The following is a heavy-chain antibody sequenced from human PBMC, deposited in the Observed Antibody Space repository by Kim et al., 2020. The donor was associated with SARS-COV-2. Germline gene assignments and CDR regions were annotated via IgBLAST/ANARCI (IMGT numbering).Heavy chain of an antibody. V-gene: IGHV4-39*01. CDR1: GGSISSSSYY. Sequence: SETLSLTCTVSGGSISSSSYYWGWIRQPPGKGLEWIGSIYYSGSTYYNPSLKSRVTISVDTSKNQFSLKLSSVTAADTAVYYCARHGKLQLVTVDYWAREPWSPSPQ. J-gene: IGHJ4*02. D-gene: IGHD6-13*01. CDR2: IYYSGST. CDR3: ARHGKLQLVTVDY.